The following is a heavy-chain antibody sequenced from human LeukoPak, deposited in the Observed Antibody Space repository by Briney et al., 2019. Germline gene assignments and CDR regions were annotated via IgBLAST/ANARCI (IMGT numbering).Heavy chain of an antibody. CDR2: ISGSGGST. V-gene: IGHV3-23*01. J-gene: IGHJ4*02. D-gene: IGHD1-14*01. CDR3: AKPKDNTLYCFDY. CDR1: AFTFRSYA. Sequence: GGSLRLSCAASAFTFRSYAMSWVRQAAGKGLEWVSAISGSGGSTYYADSVKGRFNISRDNSKTTLYLQMSSLRAENTAVYYCAKPKDNTLYCFDYCGEGNLVSVSS.